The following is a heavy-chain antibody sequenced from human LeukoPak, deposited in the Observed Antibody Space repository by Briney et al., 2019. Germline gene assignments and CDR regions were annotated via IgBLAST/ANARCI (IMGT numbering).Heavy chain of an antibody. V-gene: IGHV4-39*07. CDR2: IYYSGST. Sequence: SETRSLTCTVSGSSISSSLYYWGWIRQPPGKGLEWIGSIYYSGSTYYKPSLKSRVTISVNTSKNQFSLKLSSVTAADTAVYHCARDSEQQQLVPYFFDYWGQGTLVTVSS. J-gene: IGHJ4*02. D-gene: IGHD6-13*01. CDR1: GSSISSSLYY. CDR3: ARDSEQQQLVPYFFDY.